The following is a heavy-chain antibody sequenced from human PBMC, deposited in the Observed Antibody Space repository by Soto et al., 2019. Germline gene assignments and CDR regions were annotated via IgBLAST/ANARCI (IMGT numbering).Heavy chain of an antibody. J-gene: IGHJ4*02. CDR2: INHSGST. CDR1: GGSFSGYY. D-gene: IGHD3-10*01. Sequence: SETLSLTCAVYGGSFSGYYWSWIRQPPGKGLEWIGEINHSGSTSYNPSLKSRVTISVDTSKNQFSLKLSSVTAADTAVYYCARKPDYYGSGSYPKSSYYFDYWGQGTLVTVS. V-gene: IGHV4-34*01. CDR3: ARKPDYYGSGSYPKSSYYFDY.